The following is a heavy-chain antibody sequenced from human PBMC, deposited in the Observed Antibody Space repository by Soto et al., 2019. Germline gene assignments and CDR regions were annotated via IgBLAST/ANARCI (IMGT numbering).Heavy chain of an antibody. CDR3: AKDRDVLRYFDWLLSPRLGD. CDR2: ISGSGGST. V-gene: IGHV3-23*01. Sequence: GSLRLSCAASGFTFSSYAMSWVRQAPGKGLEWVSAISGSGGSTYYADSVKGRFTISRDNSKNTLYLQVNSLRAEDTAVYYCAKDRDVLRYFDWLLSPRLGDWGQGTLVTVSS. D-gene: IGHD3-9*01. J-gene: IGHJ4*02. CDR1: GFTFSSYA.